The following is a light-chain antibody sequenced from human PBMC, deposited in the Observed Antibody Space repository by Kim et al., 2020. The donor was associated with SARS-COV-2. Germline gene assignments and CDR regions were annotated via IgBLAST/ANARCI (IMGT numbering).Light chain of an antibody. J-gene: IGLJ3*02. CDR3: AAWDASLGGRV. Sequence: QAVVTQPPSASGTPGQRVTISCSGSSSIGTNDLYWYQQLPGTAPKLLIYRDNQRPSGVPDRFSGSRSGTSASLSISGLRSEDEAYYYCAAWDASLGGRVFSGGTQLTVL. CDR2: RDN. V-gene: IGLV1-47*01. CDR1: SSIGTND.